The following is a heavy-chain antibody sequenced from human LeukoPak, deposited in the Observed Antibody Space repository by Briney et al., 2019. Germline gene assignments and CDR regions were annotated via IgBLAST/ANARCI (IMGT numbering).Heavy chain of an antibody. CDR2: INHNSGGT. CDR1: GYTFTGYY. CDR3: ARGFQPYVQVC. J-gene: IGHJ4*02. Sequence: ASVKVSCKASGYTFTGYYMHWVRQAPGQGLEWMGWINHNSGGTNYAQKFQGRVTMTRDTSSSTAYMELSRLRSDDTAVYYCARGFQPYVQVCWGQGTLVTVSS. V-gene: IGHV1-2*02. D-gene: IGHD3-16*01.